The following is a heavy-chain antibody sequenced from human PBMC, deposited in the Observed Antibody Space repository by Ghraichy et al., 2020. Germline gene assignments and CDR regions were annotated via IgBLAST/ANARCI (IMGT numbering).Heavy chain of an antibody. CDR2: ISGSGDAT. D-gene: IGHD1-26*01. J-gene: IGHJ4*02. Sequence: GGSLRLSCAASGFNFKNYAMSWVRQAPGKGLEWVSVISGSGDATYYADSVKGRFTISRDNSNNTQYLQMNGLRAEDTAVYYCARRSGSYYDFDYWGQGNLVTVSS. CDR1: GFNFKNYA. CDR3: ARRSGSYYDFDY. V-gene: IGHV3-23*01.